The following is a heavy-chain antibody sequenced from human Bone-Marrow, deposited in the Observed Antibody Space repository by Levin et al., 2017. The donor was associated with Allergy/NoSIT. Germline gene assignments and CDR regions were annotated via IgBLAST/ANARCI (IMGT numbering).Heavy chain of an antibody. Sequence: PSQTLSLPCAVYCGSFRGYYWSWIRQPPGKGLEWIGEINHSGATNYNPSLESRVTISLDTSKNQLSLKLSSVTAADTALYYCARGQRYDVLTGRVMNYFDYWGQGALATVSS. CDR2: INHSGAT. CDR3: ARGQRYDVLTGRVMNYFDY. CDR1: CGSFRGYY. J-gene: IGHJ4*02. V-gene: IGHV4-34*01. D-gene: IGHD3-9*01.